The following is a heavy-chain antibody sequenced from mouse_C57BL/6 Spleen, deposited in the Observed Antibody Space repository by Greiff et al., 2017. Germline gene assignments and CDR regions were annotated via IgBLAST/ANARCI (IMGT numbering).Heavy chain of an antibody. CDR1: GYTFTSYW. V-gene: IGHV1-50*01. J-gene: IGHJ4*01. D-gene: IGHD2-2*01. Sequence: QVQLQQPGAELVKPGASVKLSCKASGYTFTSYWLQWVKPRPGQGLEWIGEIDPSDSYTNYNQKFKGKATLTVDTSSSTAYMQLSSLTSEDSAVYYCATTMVTTWAMDYWGQGTSVTVSS. CDR2: IDPSDSYT. CDR3: ATTMVTTWAMDY.